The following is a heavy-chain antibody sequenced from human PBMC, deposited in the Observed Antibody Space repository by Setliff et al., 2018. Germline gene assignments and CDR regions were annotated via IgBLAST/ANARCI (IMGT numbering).Heavy chain of an antibody. Sequence: ASVKVSCKTSGYNFITLGINWVRQAPGQGLEWVGWISPYSGKTDYAQKFQGRVNMTIDPSATTAYMELKALRSDDTAVCYCARGRGPDIVVTIPGDYWGQGTQVTVSS. V-gene: IGHV1-18*01. J-gene: IGHJ4*02. D-gene: IGHD2-15*01. CDR3: ARGRGPDIVVTIPGDY. CDR1: GYNFITLG. CDR2: ISPYSGKT.